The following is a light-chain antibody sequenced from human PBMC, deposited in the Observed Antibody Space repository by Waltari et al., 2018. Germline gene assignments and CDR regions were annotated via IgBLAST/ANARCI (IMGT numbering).Light chain of an antibody. CDR1: SGHSSSP. CDR3: QTGGFGIWV. J-gene: IGLJ3*02. CDR2: VNSDGSH. Sequence: LMLTKPPSPSPSLGPPAKPTSPLSSGHSSSPIPWLQQHPEKGPRSLMKVNSDGSHIKGDGIPDRFSGSSSGAERYLTISSLQSEDEADYYCQTGGFGIWVFGGGTKLTIL. V-gene: IGLV4-69*01.